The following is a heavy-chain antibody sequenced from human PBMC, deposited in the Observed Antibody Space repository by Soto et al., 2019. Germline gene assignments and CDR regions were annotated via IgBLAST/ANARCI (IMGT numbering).Heavy chain of an antibody. D-gene: IGHD2-15*01. Sequence: QVQLVQSGAEVKKPGASVKVSCKASGYTFTSYAMHWVRQAPGQRLEWMGWINAGNGNTKYSQKFQGRVTITRDTSASTASMELSSLRSEATAVYYCARGPGGPDGPGDYWGQGTLVTVSS. V-gene: IGHV1-3*01. J-gene: IGHJ4*02. CDR2: INAGNGNT. CDR1: GYTFTSYA. CDR3: ARGPGGPDGPGDY.